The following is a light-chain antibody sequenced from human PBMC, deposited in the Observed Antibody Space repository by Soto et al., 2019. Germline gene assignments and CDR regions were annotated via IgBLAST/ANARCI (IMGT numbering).Light chain of an antibody. J-gene: IGKJ5*01. CDR1: QGISSY. CDR2: AAS. CDR3: QQVNSYPIT. Sequence: DIQLTQSPSFLSASLGDRVTITCRASQGISSYLAWYQQKPGNVPKLLIYAASTLQSGVPSRFSGSRFGTQFTLTISSLQPEDFATYYCQQVNSYPITFGQGTRLEI. V-gene: IGKV1-9*01.